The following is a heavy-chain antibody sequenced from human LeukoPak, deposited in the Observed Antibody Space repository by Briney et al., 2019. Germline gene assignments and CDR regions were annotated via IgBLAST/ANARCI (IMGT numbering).Heavy chain of an antibody. V-gene: IGHV1-8*03. CDR3: ARGRSTGYPYYFEH. D-gene: IGHD5-12*01. CDR2: MNHKSGST. Sequence: GAAVKVSCKASGYTFTSYDSSWVRHATGQGLGWMWWMNHKSGSTGYAQKFQGRVTIHRNTTISTDYTELSGLKSENTRVYYCARGRSTGYPYYFEHWGQGTLVTVSS. J-gene: IGHJ4*02. CDR1: GYTFTSYD.